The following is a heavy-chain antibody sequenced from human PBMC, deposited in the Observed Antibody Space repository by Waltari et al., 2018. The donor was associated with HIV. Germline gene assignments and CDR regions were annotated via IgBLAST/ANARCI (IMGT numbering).Heavy chain of an antibody. D-gene: IGHD4-17*01. CDR2: NRGGTTGT. CDR3: AKVRTTVTAVFYFDI. CDR1: GFSFSGHA. J-gene: IGHJ2*01. Sequence: EVQLLESGGGLVQPGGSLSLSCAASGFSFSGHAMSWVRQVAGKGRGWVSGNRGGTTGTDNSYPVKGRFTISRDNSKSTLYLQVNSLRADDTAVYYCAKVRTTVTAVFYFDIWGRGALVTVAS. V-gene: IGHV3-23*01.